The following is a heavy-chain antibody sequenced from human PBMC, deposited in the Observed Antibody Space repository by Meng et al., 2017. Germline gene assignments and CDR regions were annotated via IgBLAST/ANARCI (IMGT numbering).Heavy chain of an antibody. CDR3: ARDEDISAAGKLFGDY. CDR1: GYNFPDYY. D-gene: IGHD6-25*01. Sequence: QGQLGHAGAEAKKLGASVKVSGKPSGYNFPDYYIHWVRRAPGQGLEWMGRINPKSGDTHYAQKFQARVTMTGDTSISTAYMELSGLRSDDTAMYYCARDEDISAAGKLFGDYWGQGTLVTVSS. CDR2: INPKSGDT. V-gene: IGHV1-2*06. J-gene: IGHJ4*02.